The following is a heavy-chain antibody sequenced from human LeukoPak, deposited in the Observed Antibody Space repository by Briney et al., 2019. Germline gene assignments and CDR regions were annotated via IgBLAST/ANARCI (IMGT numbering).Heavy chain of an antibody. CDR2: IIWTGGSI. Sequence: PEGSLRLSFSASVFTLDDYAMHSVPRAPAKVLEWVSRIIWTGGSISYADSVKGRFTISRDNAKNSLYLQMNSLSAEDTALYYCAKDMNDDFWSDYAHWGQGTLVTVSS. J-gene: IGHJ4*02. CDR1: VFTLDDYA. V-gene: IGHV3-9*01. CDR3: AKDMNDDFWSDYAH. D-gene: IGHD3-3*01.